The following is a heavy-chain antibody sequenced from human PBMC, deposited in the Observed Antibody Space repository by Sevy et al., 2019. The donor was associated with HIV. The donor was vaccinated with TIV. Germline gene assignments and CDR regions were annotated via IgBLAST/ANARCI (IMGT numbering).Heavy chain of an antibody. Sequence: GGSLRLSCAASEFIFTNAWMSWVRQAPGKGLEWGGRIKSKTNGGTTDYAAPVEGRFTISRDDSKKTLYLQMNSLKTEDTAVYYCTTDLEYQLERYYFNYWGQGTLVTVSS. V-gene: IGHV3-15*01. CDR3: TTDLEYQLERYYFNY. CDR2: IKSKTNGGTT. J-gene: IGHJ4*02. D-gene: IGHD2-2*01. CDR1: EFIFTNAW.